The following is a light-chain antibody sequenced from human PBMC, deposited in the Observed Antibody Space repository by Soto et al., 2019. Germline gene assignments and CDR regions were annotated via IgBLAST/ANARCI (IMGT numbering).Light chain of an antibody. V-gene: IGKV1-5*01. Sequence: DIQMIQSPSTLSASVGDRVTITCRATQSISSWLDWYQQKPGKAPNLLIYDASSLQSGVPSRFSGSGYGTEFTLTISSLQPEDFATYYCQQYNSYSLSFGGGTRVEIE. CDR1: QSISSW. CDR3: QQYNSYSLS. J-gene: IGKJ4*01. CDR2: DAS.